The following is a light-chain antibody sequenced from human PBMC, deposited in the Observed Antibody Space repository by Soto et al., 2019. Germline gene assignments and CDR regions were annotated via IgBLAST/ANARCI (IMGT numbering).Light chain of an antibody. CDR1: DVGGYNY. V-gene: IGLV2-11*01. Sequence: QSVLPQPRSVSGSPGQSVTISCSDVGGYNYVSWYQQHPGKAPKLIIYDVNKRPSGVPDRFSGSQSGNTASLTISGLQAEDEADYHCCSYAGSCTYVFGTGTKLTVL. CDR2: DVN. J-gene: IGLJ1*01. CDR3: CSYAGSCTYV.